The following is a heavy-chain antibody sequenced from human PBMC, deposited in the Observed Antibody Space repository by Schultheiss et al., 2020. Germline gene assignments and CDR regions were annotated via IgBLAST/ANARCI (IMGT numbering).Heavy chain of an antibody. CDR2: ISSSGSTI. J-gene: IGHJ4*02. CDR1: GFTFSSYA. CDR3: ARDPGYCSGGRCYHEGFDY. D-gene: IGHD2-15*01. V-gene: IGHV3-48*01. Sequence: GGSLRLSCAASGFTFSSYAMSWVRQAPGKGLEWVSYISSSGSTIYYADSVKGRFTISRDNSKNTLYLQMTSLRAEDTAVYYCARDPGYCSGGRCYHEGFDYWGQGTLV.